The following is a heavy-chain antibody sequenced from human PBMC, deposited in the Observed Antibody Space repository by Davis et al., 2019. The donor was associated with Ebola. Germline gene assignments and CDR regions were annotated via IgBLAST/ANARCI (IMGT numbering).Heavy chain of an antibody. CDR2: INSGSTYI. V-gene: IGHV3-21*01. D-gene: IGHD3-16*01. CDR3: GGYY. Sequence: GESLKISCAASGFTLSSYNMNWVRQTPGKRPEWVSSINSGSTYINYADSVRGRFTISRDNAENSLYLQMNSLRAEDTAVYYCGGYYWGQGTLVTVSS. CDR1: GFTLSSYN. J-gene: IGHJ4*02.